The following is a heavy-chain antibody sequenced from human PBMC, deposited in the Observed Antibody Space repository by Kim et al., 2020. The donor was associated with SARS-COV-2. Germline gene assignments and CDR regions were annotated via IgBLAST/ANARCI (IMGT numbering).Heavy chain of an antibody. Sequence: SVKVSCKASGGTFSSYAISWVRQAPGQGLEWMGRIIPILGIANYAQKFQGRVTITADKSTSTAYMELSSLRSEDTAVYYCARRYYYGSGSYQGGIGYDTGGMDVWGQGTTVTVSS. CDR1: GGTFSSYA. CDR2: IIPILGIA. D-gene: IGHD3-10*01. V-gene: IGHV1-69*04. J-gene: IGHJ6*02. CDR3: ARRYYYGSGSYQGGIGYDTGGMDV.